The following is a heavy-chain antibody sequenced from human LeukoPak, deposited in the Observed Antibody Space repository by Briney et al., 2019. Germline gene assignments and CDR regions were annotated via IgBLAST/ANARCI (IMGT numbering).Heavy chain of an antibody. CDR2: ISSGGDTL. V-gene: IGHV3-48*04. J-gene: IGHJ3*01. CDR3: ARGMPYYYDNSAYPLRLPFDV. Sequence: PGGSLRLSCVGSGFTFDHYNMNWVRQAPGKGLEWVSHISSGGDTLYYADSAKGRFTISRDNAKNALYLQMDSLRAEDTAVYYCARGMPYYYDNSAYPLRLPFDVWGQGTMVTVSS. CDR1: GFTFDHYN. D-gene: IGHD3-22*01.